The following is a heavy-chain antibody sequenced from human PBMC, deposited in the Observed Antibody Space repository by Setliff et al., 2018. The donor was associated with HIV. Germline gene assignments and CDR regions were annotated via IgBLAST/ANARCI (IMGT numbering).Heavy chain of an antibody. CDR1: GFILSDYY. D-gene: IGHD5-18*01. CDR2: IKQDGSEK. J-gene: IGHJ4*02. CDR3: ARESRRGNSYDFDY. V-gene: IGHV3-7*03. Sequence: GGSLRLSCAASGFILSDYYMSWIRQAPGKGLEWVANIKQDGSEKSYVDSVKGRFTISRDNAKNSLYLQMNSLRAEDTAVYYCARESRRGNSYDFDYWGQGTLVTV.